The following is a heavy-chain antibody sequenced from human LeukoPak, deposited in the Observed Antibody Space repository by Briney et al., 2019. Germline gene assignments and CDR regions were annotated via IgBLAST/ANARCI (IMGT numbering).Heavy chain of an antibody. CDR1: SGFLLSSYDL. CDR2: YYYSGNT. CDR3: ARSDSSSSLVLGSYYGMDV. Sequence: SGGPFPLRSIASGFLLSSYDLLGLLRPSPREGLGGSGTYYYSGNTYYNPYLKSRVTISVDTSKNQFSLQLTSVTAADTAVYYCARSDSSSSLVLGSYYGMDVWGQGTTVTVSS. V-gene: IGHV4-39*01. D-gene: IGHD6-6*01. J-gene: IGHJ6*02.